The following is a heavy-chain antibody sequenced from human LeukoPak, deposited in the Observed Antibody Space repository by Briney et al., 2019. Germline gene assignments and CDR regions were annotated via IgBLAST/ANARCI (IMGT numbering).Heavy chain of an antibody. J-gene: IGHJ5*02. CDR3: ARGNDILTGYYENWFDP. Sequence: GGSLRLSCAASGFTFSGYEMNWVRQAPGKGLEWVSYISSSGSTIYYADSVKGRFTISRDNAKNSLYLQMNSLRAEDTAVYYCARGNDILTGYYENWFDPWGQGTLVTVSS. D-gene: IGHD3-9*01. CDR1: GFTFSGYE. V-gene: IGHV3-48*03. CDR2: ISSSGSTI.